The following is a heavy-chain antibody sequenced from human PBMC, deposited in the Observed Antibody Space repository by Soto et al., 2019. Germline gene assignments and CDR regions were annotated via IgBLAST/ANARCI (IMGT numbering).Heavy chain of an antibody. D-gene: IGHD2-21*02. V-gene: IGHV3-30*18. CDR3: AKDKHIVVVTAPFDY. CDR1: GFTFSSYG. Sequence: QVQLVESGGGVVQPGRSLRLSCAASGFTFSSYGMHWVPQAPGKGLEWVAVISYDGSNKYYADSVKGRFTISRDNSKNTLYLQMNSLRAEDTAVYYCAKDKHIVVVTAPFDYWGQGTLVTVSS. CDR2: ISYDGSNK. J-gene: IGHJ4*02.